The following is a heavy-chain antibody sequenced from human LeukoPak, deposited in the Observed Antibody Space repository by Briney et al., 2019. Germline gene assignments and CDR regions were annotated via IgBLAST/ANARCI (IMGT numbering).Heavy chain of an antibody. CDR2: IYHSGST. CDR1: GGSISSSSYY. CDR3: AGPMGGPFGY. Sequence: KPSETLSLTCTVSGGSISSSSYYWGWIRQPPGKGLEWIGSIYHSGSTYYNPSLKSRVTISVDTSKNQFSLKLSSVTAADTAVYYCAGPMGGPFGYWGQGTLVTVSS. D-gene: IGHD1-26*01. J-gene: IGHJ4*02. V-gene: IGHV4-39*07.